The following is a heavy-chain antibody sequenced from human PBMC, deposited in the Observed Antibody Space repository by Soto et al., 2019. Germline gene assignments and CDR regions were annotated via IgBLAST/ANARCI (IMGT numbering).Heavy chain of an antibody. J-gene: IGHJ6*02. CDR3: ATDRSMYYGMDF. Sequence: QVQLVQSGGEVKKPGASVKVSCKATGYTFTSFGISWVRQAPGQGLEWMGWISAYNGNTNYAQKLQGRVTMTTDTSTSTAYMELRSLTSDDTAVYYSATDRSMYYGMDFWGQGTTVTVSS. CDR2: ISAYNGNT. D-gene: IGHD2-8*01. CDR1: GYTFTSFG. V-gene: IGHV1-18*01.